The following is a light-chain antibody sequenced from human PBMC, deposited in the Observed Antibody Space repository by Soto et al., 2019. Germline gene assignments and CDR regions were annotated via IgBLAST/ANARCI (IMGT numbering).Light chain of an antibody. Sequence: QSALTQPASVSGSPGQSITISCTGTSSDVGGYSYVSWYQQHPGKAPKLMIYDVSNRPSGVSNRFSGSKSGNTASLTIPGLQAEDEADYYCSSYTSSSTLVFGGGTKLTVL. CDR3: SSYTSSSTLV. CDR1: SSDVGGYSY. J-gene: IGLJ2*01. CDR2: DVS. V-gene: IGLV2-14*01.